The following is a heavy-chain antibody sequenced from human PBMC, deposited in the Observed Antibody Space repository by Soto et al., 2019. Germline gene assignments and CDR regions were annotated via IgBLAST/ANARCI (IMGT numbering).Heavy chain of an antibody. V-gene: IGHV1-18*04. CDR3: AGASSRVSSVVAAY. J-gene: IGHJ4*02. CDR2: ISAYNGNT. Sequence: ASVKVSFKASGYTFTSYGISWVRQAPGQGLEWMGWISAYNGNTNYAQKLQGRLTLTSDMPSRTVYMQLSNLRSDDTAVYYCAGASSRVSSVVAAYWGQGTLVTVSS. D-gene: IGHD2-15*01. CDR1: GYTFTSYG.